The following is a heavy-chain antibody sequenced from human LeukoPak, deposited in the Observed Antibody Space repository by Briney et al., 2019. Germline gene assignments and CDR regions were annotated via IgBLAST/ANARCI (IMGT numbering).Heavy chain of an antibody. J-gene: IGHJ3*02. Sequence: GESLKISCKGSGYTFTTYWIGWVRQVPGKGLEWMGIFYPGDSDTRYSPSFQGQVTISADKSISTAYLQWSSLKASDTAMYYCASPVKTYDFWSGSNAFDIWGQGTMVTVSS. CDR3: ASPVKTYDFWSGSNAFDI. D-gene: IGHD3-3*01. CDR1: GYTFTTYW. V-gene: IGHV5-51*01. CDR2: FYPGDSDT.